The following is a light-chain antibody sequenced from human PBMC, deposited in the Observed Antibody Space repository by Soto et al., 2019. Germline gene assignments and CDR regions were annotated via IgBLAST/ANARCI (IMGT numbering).Light chain of an antibody. V-gene: IGKV1-39*01. J-gene: IGKJ2*01. Sequence: DIQMTQSPSSLSASVGDRVTITCRASQTISSYLNWYQQKPGKAPKLLIYAASSLQSGVPSRFSGSGSGTDFTLTISSLQPEDFATYYCQQSYITPPTFVQGTKLEIK. CDR1: QTISSY. CDR3: QQSYITPPT. CDR2: AAS.